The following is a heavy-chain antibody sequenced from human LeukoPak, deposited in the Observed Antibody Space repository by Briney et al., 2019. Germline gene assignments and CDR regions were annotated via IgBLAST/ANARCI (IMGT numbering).Heavy chain of an antibody. J-gene: IGHJ6*03. CDR1: KTTNPNYG. V-gene: IGHV1-18*01. Sequence: GASVKVSCKGFKTTNPNYGLTWVRQAPGQGLEWMGWISTYNGNTQYAKNFQGRVTLATDTSANTVYMELRSLRSDDTAVYYCASPAKGAFFYYYMDVWGKGTTVTVSS. CDR3: ASPAKGAFFYYYMDV. D-gene: IGHD3-3*01. CDR2: ISTYNGNT.